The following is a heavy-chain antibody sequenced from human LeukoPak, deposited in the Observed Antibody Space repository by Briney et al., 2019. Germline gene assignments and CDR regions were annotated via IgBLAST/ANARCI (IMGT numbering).Heavy chain of an antibody. J-gene: IGHJ4*02. CDR1: GFTVSNNY. CDR3: ARGEPPYSSSRYGIDY. D-gene: IGHD6-13*01. V-gene: IGHV3-66*01. Sequence: SGGSLRLSCAASGFTVSNNYMGWVRQAPRKGLEWVSFIYSGGETYYADSVKGRFTISRDNSKNTLFLQMNNLRAEDTAVYYCARGEPPYSSSRYGIDYWGQGALVTVSS. CDR2: IYSGGET.